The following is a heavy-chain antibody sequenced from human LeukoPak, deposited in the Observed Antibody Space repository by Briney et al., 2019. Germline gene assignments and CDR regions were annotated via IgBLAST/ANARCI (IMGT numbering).Heavy chain of an antibody. CDR2: INPSDGTI. J-gene: IGHJ1*01. CDR1: GYTFTSYY. D-gene: IGHD6-19*01. CDR3: ARDPPRVGLVRTEYFQH. V-gene: IGHV1-46*01. Sequence: ASVTVSCKASGYTFTSYYMHWVRQAPGQGLEWMGIINPSDGTITYAQKFQGRVTMTRDTSISTAYMELSRLRSDDTAVYYCARDPPRVGLVRTEYFQHWGQGTLVTVSS.